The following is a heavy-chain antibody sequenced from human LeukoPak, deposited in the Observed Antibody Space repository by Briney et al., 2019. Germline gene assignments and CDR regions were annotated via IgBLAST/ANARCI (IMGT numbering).Heavy chain of an antibody. V-gene: IGHV1-2*02. CDR2: INPNSGGT. J-gene: IGHJ3*02. CDR3: AASIAAAGTAFDI. D-gene: IGHD6-13*01. CDR1: RYTFTGYY. Sequence: ASVKVSCKASRYTFTGYYMHWVRQAPGQGLEWMGWINPNSGGTNYAQKFQGRVTMTRDTSISTAYMELSRLGSDDTAVYYCAASIAAAGTAFDIWGQGTMVTVSS.